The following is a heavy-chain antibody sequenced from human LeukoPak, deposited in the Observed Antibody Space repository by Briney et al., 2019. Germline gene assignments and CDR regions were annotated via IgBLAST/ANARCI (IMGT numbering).Heavy chain of an antibody. CDR1: GFTFSSNY. D-gene: IGHD6-19*01. CDR3: ATWPQSSGYSSGWYYFDY. V-gene: IGHV3-53*04. Sequence: PGGSLRLSCAASGFTFSSNYMSWVRQAPGKGLEWVSVIYSGGSTYYADSVKGRFTISRHNSKNTLYLQMNSLRAEDTAVYYCATWPQSSGYSSGWYYFDYWGQGTLVTVSS. J-gene: IGHJ4*02. CDR2: IYSGGST.